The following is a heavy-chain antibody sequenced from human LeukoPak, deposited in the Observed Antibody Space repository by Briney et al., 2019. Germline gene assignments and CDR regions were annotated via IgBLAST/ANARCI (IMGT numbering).Heavy chain of an antibody. J-gene: IGHJ4*02. CDR1: RFIYRRFD. Sequence: GGSLRLSYAAWRFIYRRFDMKWVRQAPGKGLEWVSYISSSGSTIYYADSVKGRFTISRDNAKNSLYLQMNSLRAEDTAVYYCAREENSSSAPFYYWGQGTLVTVSS. CDR3: AREENSSSAPFYY. V-gene: IGHV3-48*03. D-gene: IGHD6-6*01. CDR2: ISSSGSTI.